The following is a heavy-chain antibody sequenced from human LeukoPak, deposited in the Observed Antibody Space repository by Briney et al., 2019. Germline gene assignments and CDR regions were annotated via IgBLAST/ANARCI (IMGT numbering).Heavy chain of an antibody. J-gene: IGHJ4*02. Sequence: GGSLRLLCAPSGFTFNTYWIHWLRPAPGKGLVWVSRINSDGATTNYADSVKGRFTVSRDNAKNTLYLQMNSLGAEDTAVYYCASGYLDYGGNSHWGQGTLVTVSS. V-gene: IGHV3-74*01. CDR2: INSDGATT. D-gene: IGHD4-23*01. CDR1: GFTFNTYW. CDR3: ASGYLDYGGNSH.